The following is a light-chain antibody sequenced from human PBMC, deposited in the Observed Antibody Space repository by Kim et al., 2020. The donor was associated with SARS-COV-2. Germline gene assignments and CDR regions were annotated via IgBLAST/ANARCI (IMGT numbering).Light chain of an antibody. Sequence: NFMLTQPHSVSESPGKTVTISCTGSSGSIASNYVQWYQQRPGSAPTTVIYEDNQRPSAVPDRFSGSIDSSSNSASLTISGLKTEDEADYYCQSYDSSNHAVFGGGTKLTVL. CDR3: QSYDSSNHAV. J-gene: IGLJ3*02. V-gene: IGLV6-57*02. CDR1: SGSIASNY. CDR2: EDN.